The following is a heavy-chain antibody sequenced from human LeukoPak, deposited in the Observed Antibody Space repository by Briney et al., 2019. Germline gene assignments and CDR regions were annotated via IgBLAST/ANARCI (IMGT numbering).Heavy chain of an antibody. CDR3: ARHPNKWNYSWFDP. CDR1: GGSISSYY. CDR2: IYTSGST. Sequence: SETLSLTCTVSGGSISSYYWSWIRQPPGKGLEWIGYIYTSGSTNYNPSLKSRVTISVDTSKNQFSLKLSSVTAADTAVYYCARHPNKWNYSWFDPWGQGTLVTVSS. V-gene: IGHV4-4*09. D-gene: IGHD1-7*01. J-gene: IGHJ5*02.